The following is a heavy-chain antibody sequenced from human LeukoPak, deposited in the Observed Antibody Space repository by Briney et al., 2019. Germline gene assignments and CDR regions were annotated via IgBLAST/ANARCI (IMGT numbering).Heavy chain of an antibody. D-gene: IGHD2-2*01. V-gene: IGHV4-59*01. CDR2: IYYSGNT. J-gene: IGHJ4*02. Sequence: SENLSLTCSVSGGSISSYYWSWIRQPPGKGLEWIGYIYYSGNTNYNPSLKSRVTISGDTSKNQFSLNLSSVTAADTAVYYCARGDLYCSSSSCYPPLDYWGQGTLVTVSS. CDR1: GGSISSYY. CDR3: ARGDLYCSSSSCYPPLDY.